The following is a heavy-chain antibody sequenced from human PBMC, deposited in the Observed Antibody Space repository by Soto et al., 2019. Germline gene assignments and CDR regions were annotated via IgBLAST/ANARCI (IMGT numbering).Heavy chain of an antibody. V-gene: IGHV4-59*08. J-gene: IGHJ4*02. CDR3: ARRYRHSSSWNRY. D-gene: IGHD6-13*01. CDR1: GGSISSYY. Sequence: XETLSLTCTVSGGSISSYYWSWIRQPPGKGLEWIGYIYYSGSTNYNPSLKSRVTISVDTSKNQFSLKLSSVTAADTAVYYWARRYRHSSSWNRYRGQGTLVNVSS. CDR2: IYYSGST.